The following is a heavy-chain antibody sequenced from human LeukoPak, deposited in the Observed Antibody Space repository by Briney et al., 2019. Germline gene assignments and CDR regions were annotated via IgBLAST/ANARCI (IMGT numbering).Heavy chain of an antibody. D-gene: IGHD5-18*01. J-gene: IGHJ2*01. Sequence: SETLSLTCTVSGGSISSYYWSWIRQPPGKGPEWIGYIYYSGSTNYNPSLKSRVTISVDTSKNQFSLKLRSVTAADTAVYYCARRHDTAMVSDLWGRGTLVTVSS. CDR1: GGSISSYY. CDR3: ARRHDTAMVSDL. V-gene: IGHV4-59*08. CDR2: IYYSGST.